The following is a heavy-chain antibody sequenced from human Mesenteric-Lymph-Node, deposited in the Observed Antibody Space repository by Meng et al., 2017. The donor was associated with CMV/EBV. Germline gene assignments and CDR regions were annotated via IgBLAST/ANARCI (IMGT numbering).Heavy chain of an antibody. J-gene: IGHJ6*02. CDR2: IYPGDSDT. Sequence: KVSCKGSGYSFTSYWIGWVRQMPGKGLEWMGIIYPGDSDTRYIPSFQGQVTISADKSISTAYLQWSSLKASDTAMYYCARHEEVTMVRGPMDVWGQGTTVTVSS. CDR3: ARHEEVTMVRGPMDV. D-gene: IGHD3-10*01. V-gene: IGHV5-51*01. CDR1: GYSFTSYW.